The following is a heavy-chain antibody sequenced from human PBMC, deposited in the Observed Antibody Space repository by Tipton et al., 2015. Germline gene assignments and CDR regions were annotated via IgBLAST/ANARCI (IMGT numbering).Heavy chain of an antibody. J-gene: IGHJ4*02. V-gene: IGHV4-61*01. Sequence: TLSLTCTFSGGSVSSGTYYWSWIRQPPGKELEWIGYIYYSGSTNYNPSLESRVSISVDTSKTQFSLEMRSVTATDTAVYYCARARGRHGGLFDSWGQGTLVTVSS. CDR1: GGSVSSGTYY. CDR2: IYYSGST. D-gene: IGHD4-23*01. CDR3: ARARGRHGGLFDS.